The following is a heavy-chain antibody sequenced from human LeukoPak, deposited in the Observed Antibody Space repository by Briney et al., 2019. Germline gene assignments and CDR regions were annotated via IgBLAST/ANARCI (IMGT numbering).Heavy chain of an antibody. Sequence: GASVKASCKASGGTFSSYAISWVRQAPGQGLEWMGGIIPIFGTANYAQKFQGRVTITTDESTSTAYMELSSLRSEDTAVYYCARDPDSGSSHFDYWGQGTLVTVSS. D-gene: IGHD1-26*01. J-gene: IGHJ4*02. CDR1: GGTFSSYA. CDR2: IIPIFGTA. CDR3: ARDPDSGSSHFDY. V-gene: IGHV1-69*05.